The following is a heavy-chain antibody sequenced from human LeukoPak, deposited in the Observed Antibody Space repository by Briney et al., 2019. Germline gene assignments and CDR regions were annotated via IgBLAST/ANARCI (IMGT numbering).Heavy chain of an antibody. V-gene: IGHV1-2*02. J-gene: IGHJ4*02. CDR1: GYTFTAYY. D-gene: IGHD3-10*01. CDR2: IHPNSGGT. Sequence: ASVKVSRKASGYTFTAYYLHWMRQPPGQGLERMGWIHPNSGGTNNAHTFPGRVSITTDTSISTVYMELSRLRSDDTAVYYCARDYYGSGTYYKVYWGQGTLVTVSS. CDR3: ARDYYGSGTYYKVY.